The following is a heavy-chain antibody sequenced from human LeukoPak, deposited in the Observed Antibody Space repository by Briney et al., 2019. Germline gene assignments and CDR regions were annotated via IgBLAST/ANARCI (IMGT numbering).Heavy chain of an antibody. J-gene: IGHJ4*02. D-gene: IGHD5-24*01. CDR2: LKEDGTEK. Sequence: GGSLRLSCASSGFTFSSYWMTWVHQAPGKGLEWVANLKEDGTEKYYVDSVKGRFTISRDNAKSSLYLQMDSLRAEDTAVYYCARMMARVPRGVPDYWGQGTLVTVSS. CDR1: GFTFSSYW. CDR3: ARMMARVPRGVPDY. V-gene: IGHV3-7*01.